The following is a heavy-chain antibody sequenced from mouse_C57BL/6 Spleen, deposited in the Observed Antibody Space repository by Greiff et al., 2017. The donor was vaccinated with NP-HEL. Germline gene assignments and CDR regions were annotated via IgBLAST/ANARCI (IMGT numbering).Heavy chain of an antibody. D-gene: IGHD3-2*02. Sequence: QVQLQQPGAELVRPGTSVKLSCKASGYTFTSYWMHWVKQRPGQGLEWIGVIDPSDSYTNYNQKIKGKATLTVDTSSSTAYMQLSSLTSEDSAVYYCARRGSSGYFDYWGQGTTLTVSS. CDR1: GYTFTSYW. V-gene: IGHV1-59*01. J-gene: IGHJ2*01. CDR3: ARRGSSGYFDY. CDR2: IDPSDSYT.